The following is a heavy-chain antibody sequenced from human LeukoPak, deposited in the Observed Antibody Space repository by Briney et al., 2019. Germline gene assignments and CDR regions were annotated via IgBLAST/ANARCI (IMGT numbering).Heavy chain of an antibody. V-gene: IGHV4-34*01. J-gene: IGHJ4*02. CDR1: GGSFSGYY. D-gene: IGHD5-12*01. CDR3: ARGGTWPPYSDY. Sequence: PSETLSVPCVVYGGSFSGYYWSWIRQPPGKGLEWIGEINHSRSTNHNPTYNGRVTISVDTSKNQFSLKLTSVTAADTAVFYCARGGTWPPYSDYWGQGILVTVSS. CDR2: INHSRST.